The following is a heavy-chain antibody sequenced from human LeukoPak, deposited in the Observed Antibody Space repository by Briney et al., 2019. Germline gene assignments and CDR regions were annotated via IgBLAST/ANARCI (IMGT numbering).Heavy chain of an antibody. D-gene: IGHD3-22*01. CDR3: AKDALEYYDTSGLTTCFDY. CDR2: ISGGGGSA. Sequence: GGTLRLSCAASGFTFSSYGMSWVRQAPGKGLEWVSAISGGGGSAYYADSVKGRFTISRDNSKNTLFLQMNSLRAEDTAVYYCAKDALEYYDTSGLTTCFDYWGQGTLVTVSS. J-gene: IGHJ4*02. CDR1: GFTFSSYG. V-gene: IGHV3-23*01.